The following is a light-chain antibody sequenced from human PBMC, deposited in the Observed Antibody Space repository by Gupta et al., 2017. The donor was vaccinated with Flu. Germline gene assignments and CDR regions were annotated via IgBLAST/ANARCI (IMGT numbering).Light chain of an antibody. CDR3: KQYGSSPLT. V-gene: IGKV3-20*01. CDR1: HSVSSSY. J-gene: IGKJ4*01. Sequence: DIVLTQSPGTLSLSPVERAPLSCRSSHSVSSSYFAWYQQKPGQAPRLLIYVASSRATGIPDRFSGSGSGTDFTLTISRLEPEDFAVYYCKQYGSSPLTFGGGTKVEF. CDR2: VAS.